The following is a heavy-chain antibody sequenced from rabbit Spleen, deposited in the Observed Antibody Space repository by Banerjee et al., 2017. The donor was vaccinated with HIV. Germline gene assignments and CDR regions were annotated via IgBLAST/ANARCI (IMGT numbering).Heavy chain of an antibody. CDR3: ARDTGTSFSTYGMDL. V-gene: IGHV1S45*01. J-gene: IGHJ6*01. D-gene: IGHD8-1*01. Sequence: QQQLEESGGGQVKPGGTLTLSCKASGFTLSSYWIWWVRQAPGKGLEWIACIDTGSRDFTYYASWAKGRFTISKTSSPTVTLQMTSLTVADTATYFCARDTGTSFSTYGMDLWGQGTLVTVS. CDR2: IDTGSRDFT. CDR1: GFTLSSYW.